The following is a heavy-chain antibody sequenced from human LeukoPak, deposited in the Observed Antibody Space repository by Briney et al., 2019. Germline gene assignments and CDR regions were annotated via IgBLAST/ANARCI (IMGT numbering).Heavy chain of an antibody. CDR2: ISGSGGST. CDR1: GFTFSSYA. CDR3: AKDPYDTPYYFDY. Sequence: PGGSLRLSRAASGFTFSSYAMSWVRQAPGKGLEWVSAISGSGGSTYYADSVKGRFTISRDNSKNTLYLQMNSLRAEDTAVYYCAKDPYDTPYYFDYWGQGTLVTVSS. D-gene: IGHD3-9*01. V-gene: IGHV3-23*01. J-gene: IGHJ4*02.